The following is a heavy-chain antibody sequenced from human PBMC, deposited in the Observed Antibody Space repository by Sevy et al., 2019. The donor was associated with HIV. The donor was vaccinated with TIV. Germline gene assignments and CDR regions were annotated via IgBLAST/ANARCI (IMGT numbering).Heavy chain of an antibody. CDR2: IKQDGSEK. V-gene: IGHV3-7*01. D-gene: IGHD6-13*01. CDR1: GFTFSSYW. Sequence: GSLRLSCAASGFTFSSYWMSWVRQAPGKGLEWVANIKQDGSEKYYVDSVKGRFTISRDNAKNSLYLQMNSLRAEDTAVYYCARDGYSSSWTKIYYYYGMDVWGQGTTVTVSS. CDR3: ARDGYSSSWTKIYYYYGMDV. J-gene: IGHJ6*02.